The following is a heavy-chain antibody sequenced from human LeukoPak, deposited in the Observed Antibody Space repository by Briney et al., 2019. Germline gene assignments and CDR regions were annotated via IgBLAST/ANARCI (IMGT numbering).Heavy chain of an antibody. J-gene: IGHJ4*02. CDR1: GFTFDNYA. CDR3: ARALPRYCSSTSCYDFGFDY. D-gene: IGHD2-2*01. V-gene: IGHV3-9*01. Sequence: GGSLRLSCITSGFTFDNYAMHWVRQAPGKGLEWVSGITWNSGSIAYADSVKGRFTTSRGNAKNSLYLQMNSLRAGDTAVYYCARALPRYCSSTSCYDFGFDYWGQGTLVTVSS. CDR2: ITWNSGSI.